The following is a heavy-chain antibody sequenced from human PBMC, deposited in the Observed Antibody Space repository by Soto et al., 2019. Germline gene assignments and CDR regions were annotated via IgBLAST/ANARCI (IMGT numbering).Heavy chain of an antibody. CDR2: IYPGDSDT. CDR1: GYSFTSYL. V-gene: IGHV5-51*01. J-gene: IGHJ6*02. D-gene: IGHD2-15*01. Sequence: GESLKISCKGSGYSFTSYLIGWVRQMPGKGLEWMGIIYPGDSDTRYSPSFQGQVTISADKSISTAYLQWSSLKASDTAMYYCARYGGNTKTNYYGMDVWGQGTTVTVSS. CDR3: ARYGGNTKTNYYGMDV.